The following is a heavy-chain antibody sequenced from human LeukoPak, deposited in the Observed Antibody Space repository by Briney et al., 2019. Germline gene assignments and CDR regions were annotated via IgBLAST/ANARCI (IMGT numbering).Heavy chain of an antibody. CDR2: IYYSGST. CDR1: GGSISSYY. V-gene: IGHV4-59*01. D-gene: IGHD3-10*01. Sequence: SETLSLTCTVSGGSISSYYWSWIRQPPGKGLEWIGYIYYSGSTNYNPSLKSRVTISVDTSKNQFSLKLSSVTAADTAVHYCARGPPRRGFDYWGQGTLVTVSS. CDR3: ARGPPRRGFDY. J-gene: IGHJ4*02.